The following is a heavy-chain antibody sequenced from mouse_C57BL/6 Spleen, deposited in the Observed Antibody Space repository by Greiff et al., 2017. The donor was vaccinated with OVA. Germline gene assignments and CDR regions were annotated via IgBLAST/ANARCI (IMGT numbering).Heavy chain of an antibody. CDR1: GFSFNTYA. CDR2: IRSKSNNYAT. CDR3: VSGNPYYYDY. J-gene: IGHJ2*01. Sequence: EVMLVESGGGLVQPKGSLKLSCAASGFSFNTYAMHWVRQAPGKGLEWVARIRSKSNNYATYYADSVKDRFTISRDDSESMLYLQMNNLKTEDTAMYYCVSGNPYYYDYWGQGTTLTVSS. V-gene: IGHV10-1*01. D-gene: IGHD2-1*01.